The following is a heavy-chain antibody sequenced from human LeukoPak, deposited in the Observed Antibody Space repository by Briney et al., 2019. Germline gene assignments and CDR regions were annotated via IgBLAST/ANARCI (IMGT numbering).Heavy chain of an antibody. CDR2: ISHSGTT. Sequence: PSETLSLTCAVSGGSITSSNWWSWVRQPPGKGLEWIGEISHSGTTNYNPSLTSRVTISLDKSKNQFSLKLTSVTAADTAVYYCARVSGAIVDYWGQGTLVTVSS. CDR1: GGSITSSNW. CDR3: ARVSGAIVDY. D-gene: IGHD3-10*01. J-gene: IGHJ4*02. V-gene: IGHV4-4*02.